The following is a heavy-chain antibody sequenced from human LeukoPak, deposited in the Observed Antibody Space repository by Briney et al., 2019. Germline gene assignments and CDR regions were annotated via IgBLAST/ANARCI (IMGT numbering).Heavy chain of an antibody. D-gene: IGHD3-22*01. CDR3: ARAAYYDSSGYLDY. V-gene: IGHV4-34*01. J-gene: IGHJ4*02. CDR1: GGSFSGYY. Sequence: SETLSLTCAVYGGSFSGYYWSWIRQPPGKGLEWIGEINHSGSTNYNPSLKSRVTISVDTSKNQFSLKRSSVTGADTAVYYCARAAYYDSSGYLDYWGQGTLVTVSS. CDR2: INHSGST.